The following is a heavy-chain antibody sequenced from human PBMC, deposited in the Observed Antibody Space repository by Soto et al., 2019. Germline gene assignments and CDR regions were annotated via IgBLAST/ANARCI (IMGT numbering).Heavy chain of an antibody. CDR3: ARDTLPVTMIVVVIIPGMDV. CDR2: ISSSSSYI. D-gene: IGHD3-22*01. CDR1: GFTFSSYS. Sequence: PGGSLRLSCAASGFTFSSYSMNWVRQAPGKGLEWVSSISSSSSYIYYADSVKGRFTISRDNAKNSLYLQMNSLRAEDTAVYYCARDTLPVTMIVVVIIPGMDVWGQGTTVTVSS. J-gene: IGHJ6*02. V-gene: IGHV3-21*01.